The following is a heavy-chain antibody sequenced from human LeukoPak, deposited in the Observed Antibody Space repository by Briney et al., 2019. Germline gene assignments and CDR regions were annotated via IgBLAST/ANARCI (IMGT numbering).Heavy chain of an antibody. CDR2: IYYSGST. CDR3: ARSSEYGDPFNY. Sequence: SETLSLTCTVSGASISRSDYFWGWIRQPPGKGLEWIGSIYYSGSTYYSPSLKGRVTISVDTSKDQFSLKLNSVTAADTAVYYCARSSEYGDPFNYWGQGTLVTVSS. CDR1: GASISRSDYF. D-gene: IGHD4-17*01. V-gene: IGHV4-39*01. J-gene: IGHJ4*02.